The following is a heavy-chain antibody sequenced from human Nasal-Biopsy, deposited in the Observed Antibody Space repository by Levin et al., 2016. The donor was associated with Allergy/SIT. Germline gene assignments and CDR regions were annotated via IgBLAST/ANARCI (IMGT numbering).Heavy chain of an antibody. V-gene: IGHV3-21*01. Sequence: GESLKISCAASGFAFSTYSMHWVRQAPGKGLEWVSSTNSRSTPTYTFYADSVKGRFTISRDNSRNSLYLQMNSLRAEDTAVYYCARPVSYCANNICQQSNYFDNWGRGTLVTVSS. J-gene: IGHJ4*02. CDR3: ARPVSYCANNICQQSNYFDN. D-gene: IGHD2-8*01. CDR2: TNSRSTPT. CDR1: GFAFSTYS.